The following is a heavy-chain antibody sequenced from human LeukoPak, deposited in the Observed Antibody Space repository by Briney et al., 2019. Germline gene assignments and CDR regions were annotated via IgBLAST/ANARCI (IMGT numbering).Heavy chain of an antibody. CDR1: GFTVSSNS. J-gene: IGHJ4*02. CDR3: ARDKGTSYLSSFDY. CDR2: IYSGGNT. V-gene: IGHV3-53*05. D-gene: IGHD6-6*01. Sequence: GGSLRLSCTVSGFTVSSNSMSWVRQAPGRGLEGVSFIYSGGNTHYSDSLKGRFTISRDNSKNTLYLQMNSLRAADTAVYYCARDKGTSYLSSFDYWGQGTLVTVSS.